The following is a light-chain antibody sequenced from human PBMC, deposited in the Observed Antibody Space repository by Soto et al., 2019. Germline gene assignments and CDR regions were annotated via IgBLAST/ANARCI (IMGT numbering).Light chain of an antibody. CDR3: QQYGSSRLII. Sequence: EIVMTQSPATLSVSPGERATLSCRASQSVGSDLSWYQHKPGHALGVVIYDASYMATDIPPRFSGSGSGTDFTLTFSSLEPEDFAVYFCQQYGSSRLIIFGQGTRRQVK. V-gene: IGKV3D-15*01. CDR1: QSVGSD. J-gene: IGKJ5*01. CDR2: DAS.